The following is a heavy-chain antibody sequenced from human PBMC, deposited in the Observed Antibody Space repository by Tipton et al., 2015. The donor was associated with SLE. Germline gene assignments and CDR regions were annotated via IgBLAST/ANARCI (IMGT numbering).Heavy chain of an antibody. V-gene: IGHV4-39*07. CDR3: ARGSGGHSRSYFGAFDI. CDR2: IYYSGST. CDR1: GGSISSGSYY. J-gene: IGHJ3*02. D-gene: IGHD1-26*01. Sequence: GSLRLSCTVSGGSISSGSYYWSWIRQPPGKGLEWIGSIYYSGSTYYNPSLKSRVTISVDTSKNQFSLKLSSVTAADTAVNYCARGSGGHSRSYFGAFDIWGQGTMVTVSS.